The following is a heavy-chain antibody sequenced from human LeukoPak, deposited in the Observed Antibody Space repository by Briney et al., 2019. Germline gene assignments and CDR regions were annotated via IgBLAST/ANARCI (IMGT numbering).Heavy chain of an antibody. D-gene: IGHD6-13*01. Sequence: SETLSLTCTVSGGSIRTSSYYWGWIRQPPGKGLEWIGDIYYSGITYYNPSLKSRVTFSVDTSQNQFSLKLSSVTAADTAVYFCAVMSAAGTTHWFDPWGQGTLVTVSS. V-gene: IGHV4-39*01. CDR2: IYYSGIT. CDR3: AVMSAAGTTHWFDP. J-gene: IGHJ5*02. CDR1: GGSIRTSSYY.